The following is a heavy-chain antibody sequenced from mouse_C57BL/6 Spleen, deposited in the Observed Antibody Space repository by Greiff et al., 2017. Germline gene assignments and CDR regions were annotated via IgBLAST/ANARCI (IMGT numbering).Heavy chain of an antibody. CDR3: ARERPMITTLYYYAMDY. D-gene: IGHD2-4*01. CDR2: IYPGSGST. Sequence: QVQLQQPGAELVKPGASVKMSCKASGYTFTSYWITWVKQRPGQGLEWIGDIYPGSGSTNYNEKFKSKATLTVDTSSSTAYMQLSSLTSEDSAVYYCARERPMITTLYYYAMDYWGQGTSVTVSS. J-gene: IGHJ4*01. CDR1: GYTFTSYW. V-gene: IGHV1-55*01.